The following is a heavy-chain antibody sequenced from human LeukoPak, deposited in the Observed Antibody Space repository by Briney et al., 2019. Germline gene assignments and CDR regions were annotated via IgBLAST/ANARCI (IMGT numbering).Heavy chain of an antibody. J-gene: IGHJ4*02. D-gene: IGHD3-9*01. CDR2: IKRETEGGTT. Sequence: GGSLRLSCAASGFTLSDAWMSWVRQAPGKGLEWIGRIKRETEGGTTYYAAPVKGRFTISRDDSKNTLYLQMNSLKTEDTGVYYCTTDRDLYDILTGSPGSDYWGQGTLVTVSS. V-gene: IGHV3-15*01. CDR1: GFTLSDAW. CDR3: TTDRDLYDILTGSPGSDY.